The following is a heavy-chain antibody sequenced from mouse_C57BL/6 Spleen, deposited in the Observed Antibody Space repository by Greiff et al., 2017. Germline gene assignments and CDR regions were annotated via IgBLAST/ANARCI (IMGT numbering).Heavy chain of an antibody. CDR3: ARGELRLPSMDD. V-gene: IGHV1-80*01. CDR1: GYAFSSYW. D-gene: IGHD3-2*02. CDR2: IYPGDGDT. Sequence: QVQLQQSGAELVKPGASVKISCKASGYAFSSYWMNWVKQRPGKGLAWIGQIYPGDGDTNYNGTFKGKAPLPADKSSSTAYMQLSSLTSEDSAVDGCARGELRLPSMDDWGQGTSVTVSS. J-gene: IGHJ4*01.